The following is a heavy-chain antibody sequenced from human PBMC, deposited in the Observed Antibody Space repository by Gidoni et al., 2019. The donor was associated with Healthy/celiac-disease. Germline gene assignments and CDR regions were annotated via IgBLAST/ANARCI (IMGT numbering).Heavy chain of an antibody. D-gene: IGHD3-22*01. CDR2: IFSNDEK. CDR1: GFSLSNARMG. J-gene: IGHJ6*02. CDR3: ARMEDYFDSSGPNYYGMDV. V-gene: IGHV2-26*01. Sequence: QVTLKESGPVLVKPTETLTLTCTVSGFSLSNARMGVSWIRQPPGKALEWLAHIFSNDEKSYSTSLKSRLTISKDTSKSQVVLTMTNMDPVDTATYYCARMEDYFDSSGPNYYGMDVWGQGTTVTVSS.